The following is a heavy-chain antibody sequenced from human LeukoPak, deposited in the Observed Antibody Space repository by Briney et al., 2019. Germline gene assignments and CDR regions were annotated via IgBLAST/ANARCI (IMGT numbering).Heavy chain of an antibody. CDR2: IRYDGSNK. CDR3: AKSQVVPAANFDY. CDR1: GFTFSSYG. J-gene: IGHJ4*02. V-gene: IGHV3-30*02. Sequence: GRSLRLSCAASGFTFSSYGMHWVRQAPGKGLKWVAFIRYDGSNKYYADSVRGRFTISRDNSKNTLYLQMNSLRAEDTAVYYCAKSQVVPAANFDYWGQGTLVTVSS. D-gene: IGHD2-2*01.